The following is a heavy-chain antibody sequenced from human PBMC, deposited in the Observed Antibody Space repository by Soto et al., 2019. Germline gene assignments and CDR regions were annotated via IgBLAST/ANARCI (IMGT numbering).Heavy chain of an antibody. CDR2: IYYSGST. D-gene: IGHD2-2*01. Sequence: SETLSLTCSVSGGSINSYFWSWIRQPPGKELEWIGYIYYSGSTNYNPSLKSRVTISVDTSKNQFSLKMSSVTAADTAVYYCARSSFCGSTTCYAGYYYGMDVWGQGTTVTVS. CDR3: ARSSFCGSTTCYAGYYYGMDV. CDR1: GGSINSYF. J-gene: IGHJ6*02. V-gene: IGHV4-59*01.